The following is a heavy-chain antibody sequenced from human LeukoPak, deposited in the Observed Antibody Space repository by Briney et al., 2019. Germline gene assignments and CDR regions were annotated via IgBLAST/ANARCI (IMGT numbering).Heavy chain of an antibody. J-gene: IGHJ4*02. CDR3: ARYYGSGSYYKPFDY. D-gene: IGHD3-10*01. Sequence: ASVKASCKASGYTFTSYGISWVRQAPGQGLEWMGWISAYNGNTNYAQKLQGRVTMTTDTSTSTAYMELRSLRSDDTAVYYCARYYGSGSYYKPFDYWGQGTLVTVSS. CDR1: GYTFTSYG. CDR2: ISAYNGNT. V-gene: IGHV1-18*01.